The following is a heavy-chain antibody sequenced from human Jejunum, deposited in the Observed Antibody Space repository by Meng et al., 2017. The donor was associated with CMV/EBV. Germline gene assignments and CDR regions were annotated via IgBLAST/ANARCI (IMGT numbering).Heavy chain of an antibody. J-gene: IGHJ4*01. CDR1: SLSGRHW. CDR3: VRGRCTKTSCYTGALEQ. D-gene: IGHD2-2*02. Sequence: SLSGRHWWSWVRQSPGKGLEWIGEISPTEARNHNPSLKSRVTISVDYSKNRFYLMMTSVTAADTAVYYCVRGRCTKTSCYTGALEQWGHGTLVTVSS. CDR2: ISPTEAR. V-gene: IGHV4-4*02.